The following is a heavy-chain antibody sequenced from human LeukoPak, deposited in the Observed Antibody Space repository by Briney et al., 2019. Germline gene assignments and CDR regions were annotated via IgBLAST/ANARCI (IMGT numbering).Heavy chain of an antibody. CDR3: ARVGYRGYAQSEHFDY. CDR1: AYTFTCYY. V-gene: IGHV1-2*02. D-gene: IGHD5-12*01. J-gene: IGHJ4*02. Sequence: GASVNLSCKSSAYTFTCYYIHWVRQPPAQGLEWVGWISPNSGVTNKAQKVQGRVTMTRDTSISTDYMELSRLRSEDTAVYYCARVGYRGYAQSEHFDYWGQGTLVTVSS. CDR2: ISPNSGVT.